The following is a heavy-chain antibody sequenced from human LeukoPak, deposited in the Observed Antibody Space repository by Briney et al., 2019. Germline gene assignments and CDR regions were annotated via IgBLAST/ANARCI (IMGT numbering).Heavy chain of an antibody. Sequence: GRSLRLSCAASGFTFSSYAMHWVRQAPGKGLEWVAVISYDGSNKYYADSVKGRFTISRDNSKNTLYLQMNSLRAEDTAVYYCARARSVDTAMVYYYYYGMDVWGQGTTVTVSS. J-gene: IGHJ6*02. CDR3: ARARSVDTAMVYYYYYGMDV. D-gene: IGHD5-18*01. CDR2: ISYDGSNK. V-gene: IGHV3-30-3*01. CDR1: GFTFSSYA.